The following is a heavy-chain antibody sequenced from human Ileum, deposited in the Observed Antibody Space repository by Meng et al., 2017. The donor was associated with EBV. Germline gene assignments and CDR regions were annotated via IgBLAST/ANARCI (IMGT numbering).Heavy chain of an antibody. J-gene: IGHJ4*02. V-gene: IGHV3-30*03. CDR2: ISPDGI. CDR3: ARDGIGWYPGDY. CDR1: GLSLSNYG. D-gene: IGHD6-19*01. Sequence: QVQLVGAGGGVVQPGTSMRVSCADSGLSLSNYGMHWVRQAPGKGLEWVALISPDGIWYPESVKGRFTVSRDNSKNTFYLQMNSLRFEDTAVYYCARDGIGWYPGDYWGRGTLVTVSS.